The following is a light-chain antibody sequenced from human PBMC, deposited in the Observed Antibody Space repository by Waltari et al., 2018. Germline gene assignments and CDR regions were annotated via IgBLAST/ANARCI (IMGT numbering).Light chain of an antibody. Sequence: QAALTQPPSVSGSPGQSVTLSCTGTSSDIGGYNYVSWYQQHPGKAPKLMIYDVSKRPSGVSDRFSGSKSGNTASLTISGLQAEDEADYYCSSYAGSNTFIFGGGTRLTVL. V-gene: IGLV2-11*01. CDR1: SSDIGGYNY. J-gene: IGLJ2*01. CDR3: SSYAGSNTFI. CDR2: DVS.